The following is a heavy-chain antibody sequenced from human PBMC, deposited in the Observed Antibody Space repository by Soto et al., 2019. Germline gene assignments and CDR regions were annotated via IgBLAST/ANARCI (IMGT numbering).Heavy chain of an antibody. CDR2: IYYSGST. CDR3: ARGYYGDYVLPLTFDY. Sequence: SETLSLTCTVSGGSISSYYWSWIRQPPGKGLEWIGYIYYSGSTNYNPSLKSRVTISVDTSKNQFSLKLSSVTAADTAVYYCARGYYGDYVLPLTFDYWGQGTLVTVSS. V-gene: IGHV4-59*01. D-gene: IGHD4-17*01. J-gene: IGHJ4*02. CDR1: GGSISSYY.